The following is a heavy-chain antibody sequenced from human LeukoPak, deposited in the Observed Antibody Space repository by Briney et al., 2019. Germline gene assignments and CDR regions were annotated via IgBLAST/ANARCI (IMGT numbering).Heavy chain of an antibody. CDR2: ISAYNGNT. Sequence: ASVKVSCKASGYTFTSYGISWVRQAPGQGLEWMGWISAYNGNTNYAQKLQGRVTMTTDTSTSTAYMELRSLRSDDTAVYYCVRESPHDYGDYVLGYWGQGTLVTVSP. CDR3: VRESPHDYGDYVLGY. V-gene: IGHV1-18*01. CDR1: GYTFTSYG. D-gene: IGHD4-17*01. J-gene: IGHJ4*02.